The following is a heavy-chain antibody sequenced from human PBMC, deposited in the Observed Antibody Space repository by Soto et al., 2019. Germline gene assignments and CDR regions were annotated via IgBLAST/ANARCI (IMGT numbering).Heavy chain of an antibody. Sequence: SETLSLTCTVSGGSTSSYYWSWIRQPPGKGLEWIGYIYYSGSTNYNPSLKSRVTISVDTSKNQFSLKLSSVTAADTAVYYWARSVDPWGQGTLVTVSA. CDR3: ARSVDP. V-gene: IGHV4-59*01. CDR1: GGSTSSYY. CDR2: IYYSGST. J-gene: IGHJ5*02.